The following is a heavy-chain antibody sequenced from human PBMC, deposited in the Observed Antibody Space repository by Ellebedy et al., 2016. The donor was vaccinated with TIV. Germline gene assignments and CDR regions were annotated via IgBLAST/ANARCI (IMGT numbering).Heavy chain of an antibody. D-gene: IGHD3-9*01. Sequence: GESLKISXKGSGYSFTTYWIGWVRQMPGKGLEWMGIIYPGDSDTRYSPSFQGQVTISADKSISTAYLQWSSLKASDTAMYYCARMLDYDILTGYGGYGDYWGQGTLVTVSS. CDR3: ARMLDYDILTGYGGYGDY. V-gene: IGHV5-51*01. CDR2: IYPGDSDT. CDR1: GYSFTTYW. J-gene: IGHJ4*02.